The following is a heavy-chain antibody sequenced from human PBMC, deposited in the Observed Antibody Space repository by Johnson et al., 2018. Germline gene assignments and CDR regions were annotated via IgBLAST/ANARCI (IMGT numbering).Heavy chain of an antibody. D-gene: IGHD2-21*02. CDR2: INAGNGNT. CDR1: GYTFTSYA. J-gene: IGHJ3*02. CDR3: ATLAYCGGDCYFRAFDI. Sequence: QVQLVESGAEVKKPGSSVKVSCKASGYTFTSYAMHWVRQAPGQRLEWMGWINAGNGNTTYSQKFQGRVTITWDTSASTAYMELSSLRSEDTAGYYCATLAYCGGDCYFRAFDIWGQGTMVTVSS. V-gene: IGHV1-3*01.